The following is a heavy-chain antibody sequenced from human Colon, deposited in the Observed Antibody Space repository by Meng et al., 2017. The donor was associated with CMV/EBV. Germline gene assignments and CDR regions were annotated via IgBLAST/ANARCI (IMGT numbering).Heavy chain of an antibody. D-gene: IGHD6-6*01. CDR2: ISSGATTI. V-gene: IGHV3-48*04. J-gene: IGHJ4*02. CDR3: ARGSSSSFDY. Sequence: ETLSLTCAASGFTFSSYRMNWVRQAPGKGLEWISSISSGATTIYYADSVKGRFTISRDNAKNSLYLQMNSLRAGDTAVYYCARGSSSSFDYWGQGALVTVSS. CDR1: GFTFSSYR.